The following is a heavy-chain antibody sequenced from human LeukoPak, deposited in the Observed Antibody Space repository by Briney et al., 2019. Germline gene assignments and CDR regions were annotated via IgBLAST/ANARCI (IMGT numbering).Heavy chain of an antibody. D-gene: IGHD4-23*01. Sequence: GGSLRLSCAASGLTFSSYGMHWVRQAPGKGLEWVAVIWYDGSNKYYADSVKGRFTISRDNSKNTLYLQMNSLRAEDTAVYYCAKGGVVTGFDYFDYWGQGTLVTVSS. V-gene: IGHV3-33*06. CDR3: AKGGVVTGFDYFDY. CDR2: IWYDGSNK. CDR1: GLTFSSYG. J-gene: IGHJ4*02.